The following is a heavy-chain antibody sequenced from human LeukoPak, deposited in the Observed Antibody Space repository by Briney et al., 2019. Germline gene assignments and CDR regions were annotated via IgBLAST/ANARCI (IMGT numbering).Heavy chain of an antibody. J-gene: IGHJ6*02. CDR3: ARAPGSSSWYSYYYGMDV. Sequence: ASVKVSCKASGYTFTSYDIHWVRQATGQGLEWMGWMNPKSGNTGYAQKFQGRVTMTRNTSISTAYMELSSLRSEDTAVYYCARAPGSSSWYSYYYGMDVWGQGTTATVSS. CDR2: MNPKSGNT. CDR1: GYTFTSYD. V-gene: IGHV1-8*01. D-gene: IGHD6-13*01.